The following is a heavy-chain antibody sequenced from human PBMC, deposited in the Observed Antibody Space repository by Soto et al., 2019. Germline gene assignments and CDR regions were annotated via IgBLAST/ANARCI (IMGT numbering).Heavy chain of an antibody. CDR1: GFTFSAYG. J-gene: IGHJ4*02. CDR2: ISDDGSSK. Sequence: GWSLRRSCAASGFTFSAYGMHWVRQASGKGLERMAAISDDGSSKYYADSVKGRFTTSRDNFNNALYLQMNSLREEDTAVYFCARDLDYSERSGYHDLFDYWGQGTLVTVSS. D-gene: IGHD3-22*01. CDR3: ARDLDYSERSGYHDLFDY. V-gene: IGHV3-30*03.